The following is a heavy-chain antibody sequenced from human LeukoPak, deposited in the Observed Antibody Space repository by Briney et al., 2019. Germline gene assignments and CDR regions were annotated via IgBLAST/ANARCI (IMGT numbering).Heavy chain of an antibody. J-gene: IGHJ5*02. V-gene: IGHV3-23*01. Sequence: SGGSLRLSCAASGFTFSSYAMSWVRQAPGKGLEWVSGISGSRGTTFYADSVKGRFTISRDNSKNTLHLQMNSLRADDTAVYYCARTAWYSGSYPNWFDPWGQGTLVTVSS. CDR2: ISGSRGTT. D-gene: IGHD1-26*01. CDR3: ARTAWYSGSYPNWFDP. CDR1: GFTFSSYA.